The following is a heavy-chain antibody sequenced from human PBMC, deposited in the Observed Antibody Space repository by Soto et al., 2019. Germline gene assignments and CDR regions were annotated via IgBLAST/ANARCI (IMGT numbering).Heavy chain of an antibody. D-gene: IGHD6-6*01. J-gene: IGHJ4*02. CDR3: AHRVPGSDIGSSSLFDY. CDR2: IYWDDDK. Sequence: KESGPTLVKPTQTLTLTCTFSGFSLSTSGVGVGWIRQPPGKALEWLALIYWDDDKRYSPSLKSRLTITKDTSKNQVVLTMTNMDPVDTATYYCAHRVPGSDIGSSSLFDYWGQGTLVTVSS. CDR1: GFSLSTSGVG. V-gene: IGHV2-5*02.